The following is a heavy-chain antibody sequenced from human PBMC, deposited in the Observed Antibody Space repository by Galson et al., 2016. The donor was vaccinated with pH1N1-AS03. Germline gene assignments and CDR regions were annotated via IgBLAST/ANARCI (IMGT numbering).Heavy chain of an antibody. V-gene: IGHV4-61*01. J-gene: IGHJ6*02. D-gene: IGHD3-22*01. CDR1: GAPITSGSHY. Sequence: ETLSLTCSVSGAPITSGSHYWTWIRQLPGKGLERIGYIYYSGTTKFNPSLATRVTMSVDRSKSQFSLNLMSVTAADTAVYYCARDGQLWPHYYPLDVWGQGTTVTVSS. CDR2: IYYSGTT. CDR3: ARDGQLWPHYYPLDV.